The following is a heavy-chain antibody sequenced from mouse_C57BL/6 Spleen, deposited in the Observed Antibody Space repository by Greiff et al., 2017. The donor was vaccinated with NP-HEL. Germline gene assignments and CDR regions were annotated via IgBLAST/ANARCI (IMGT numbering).Heavy chain of an antibody. V-gene: IGHV1-82*01. CDR2: IYPGDGDT. CDR3: ASGAYYYGSSYVDY. CDR1: GYAFSSSW. J-gene: IGHJ2*01. D-gene: IGHD1-1*01. Sequence: VKLVESGPELVKPGASVKISCKASGYAFSSSWMNWVKQRPGKGLEWIGRIYPGDGDTNYNGKFKGKATLTADKSSSTAYMQLSSLTSEDSAVYFCASGAYYYGSSYVDYWGQGTTLTVSS.